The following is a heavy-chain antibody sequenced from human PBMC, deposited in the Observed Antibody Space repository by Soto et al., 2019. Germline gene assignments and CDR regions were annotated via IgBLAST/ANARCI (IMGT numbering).Heavy chain of an antibody. CDR1: GASISGFY. D-gene: IGHD1-1*01. V-gene: IGHV4-4*07. CDR2: IYATGTT. CDR3: VRDGTKTLRDWFDP. Sequence: SETLSLTCTVSGASISGFYWSWIRKSAGKGLEWIGRIYATGTTDYNPSLKSRVMMSVDTSKKQFSLKLRSVTAADTAVYYCVRDGTKTLRDWFDPWGQGISGTVSS. J-gene: IGHJ5*02.